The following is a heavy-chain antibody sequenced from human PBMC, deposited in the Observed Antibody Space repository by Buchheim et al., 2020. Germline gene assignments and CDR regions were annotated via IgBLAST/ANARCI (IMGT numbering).Heavy chain of an antibody. D-gene: IGHD3-10*02. J-gene: IGHJ6*02. Sequence: QVQVVESGGGVVQPGRSLRLSCAASGFTFTSYAMHWVRQAPGKGLELVAVISYDGSKIYYVDSVKGRFAISRDNSKKKLYLQVNSLRAEDTSVYYCARDRAYLFWGRYYGMDVWGQGTT. V-gene: IGHV3-30*09. CDR2: ISYDGSKI. CDR1: GFTFTSYA. CDR3: ARDRAYLFWGRYYGMDV.